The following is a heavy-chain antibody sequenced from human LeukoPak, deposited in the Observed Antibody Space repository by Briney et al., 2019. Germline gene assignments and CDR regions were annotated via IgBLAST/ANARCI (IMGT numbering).Heavy chain of an antibody. CDR1: GFTFDDNA. D-gene: IGHD3-10*01. J-gene: IGHJ6*02. CDR2: ISGDGGTI. V-gene: IGHV3-43*02. Sequence: GGSLRFSCAASGFTFDDNAMHWVRQAPGKGLEWVSLISGDGGTIYYADSVKGRFTISRDNSKNSLYLQMNSLRTEDTALYYCAKDQFGSGSYSLGGMDVWGQGTTVTVSS. CDR3: AKDQFGSGSYSLGGMDV.